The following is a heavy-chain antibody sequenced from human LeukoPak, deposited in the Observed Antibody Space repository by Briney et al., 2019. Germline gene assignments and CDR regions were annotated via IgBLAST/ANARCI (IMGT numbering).Heavy chain of an antibody. CDR3: ARDVPHNWFDT. CDR2: INIDGGGA. J-gene: IGHJ5*02. V-gene: IGHV3-74*01. Sequence: GGSLTLSCAASGITFGNNWMHSVRQGPGKGRVWISRINIDGGGAIYADSGKGRFTVSRDNATNTPYLQMNSLRAEDTAVYYCARDVPHNWFDTWGQGTLVTVSS. CDR1: GITFGNNW.